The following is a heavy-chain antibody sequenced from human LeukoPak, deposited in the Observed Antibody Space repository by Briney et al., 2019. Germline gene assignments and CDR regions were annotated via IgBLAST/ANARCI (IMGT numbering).Heavy chain of an antibody. D-gene: IGHD3-10*01. CDR1: GYSFTDYY. Sequence: ASVKISCKASGYSFTDYYMHWVRQAPGQGLEWMGWISPRSGDTSYAQKFQGRVTMTRDTSINTVDMDLSGLTSDDTAVFYCARGREIHGGSDTKLDDYWGQGTLVTVSS. CDR2: ISPRSGDT. CDR3: ARGREIHGGSDTKLDDY. J-gene: IGHJ4*02. V-gene: IGHV1-2*02.